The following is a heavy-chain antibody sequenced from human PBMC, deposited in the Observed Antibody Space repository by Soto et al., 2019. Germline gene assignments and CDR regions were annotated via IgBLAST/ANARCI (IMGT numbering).Heavy chain of an antibody. D-gene: IGHD3-9*01. CDR2: ITSASDYI. J-gene: IGHJ3*02. CDR1: GFMLTRST. V-gene: IGHV3-21*01. Sequence: PGGSLRLSCVAWGFMLTRSTMNWARQTPGKGLDCVSSITSASDYIFYADSVKGRFTISRDNANNSLYLQMNSLRAEDTAVYYCARVGTGSSTPFDIWGQGTMVTVPS. CDR3: ARVGTGSSTPFDI.